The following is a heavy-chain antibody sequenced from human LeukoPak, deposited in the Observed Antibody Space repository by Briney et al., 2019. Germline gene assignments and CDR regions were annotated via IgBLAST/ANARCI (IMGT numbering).Heavy chain of an antibody. Sequence: GGSLRLSCAASGFTFSSYGMHWVRQAPGKGLEWVAVIWYDGSNKYYADSVKGRLTISRANSKNTLYLQMNSLRAEDTAVYYCARERDSSQPYYYYGMDVWGQGTTVTVSS. V-gene: IGHV3-33*01. CDR2: IWYDGSNK. CDR1: GFTFSSYG. CDR3: ARERDSSQPYYYYGMDV. J-gene: IGHJ6*02. D-gene: IGHD6-13*01.